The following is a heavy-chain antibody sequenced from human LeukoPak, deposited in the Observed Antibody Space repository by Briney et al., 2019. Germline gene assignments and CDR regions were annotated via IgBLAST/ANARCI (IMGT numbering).Heavy chain of an antibody. CDR1: GYSFTSYW. CDR3: ARIAALVRGVIRYFDY. Sequence: GESLKISCKGSGYSFTSYWIVWVRQMPGKGLEWMGIIYPGDSDARYSPSFQGQVTISADKSISTAYLQWNSLKASDIAMYYCARIAALVRGVIRYFDYWGQGTLVTVSS. V-gene: IGHV5-51*01. CDR2: IYPGDSDA. D-gene: IGHD3-10*01. J-gene: IGHJ4*02.